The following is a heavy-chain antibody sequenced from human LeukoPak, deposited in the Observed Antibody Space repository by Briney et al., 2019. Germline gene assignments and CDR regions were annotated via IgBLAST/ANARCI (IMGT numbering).Heavy chain of an antibody. CDR3: ARAASYYDSSGYRPLFDI. CDR2: IYHSGST. D-gene: IGHD3-22*01. J-gene: IGHJ3*02. Sequence: SQTLSLTCAVSGGSISSGGYSWSWIRQPPGKGLGWIGYIYHSGSTYYNPSLKSRVTISVDRSKNQFSLKLSSVTAADTAVYYCARAASYYDSSGYRPLFDIWGQGTMVTVSS. CDR1: GGSISSGGYS. V-gene: IGHV4-30-2*01.